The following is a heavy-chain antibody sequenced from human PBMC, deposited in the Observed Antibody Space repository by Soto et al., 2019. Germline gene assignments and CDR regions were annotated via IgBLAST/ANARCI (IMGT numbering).Heavy chain of an antibody. V-gene: IGHV4-30-4*02. CDR3: ARGKDIAEAGSNWFDP. Sequence: PSDTLSLTCTVSGDSIRSGDYYWSWIRQPPGTGLEWIGYIYYSGNTDYNPSLKSRVTISVDTSKNQFSLKLSSVTAADTTVYYCARGKDIAEAGSNWFDPWGQGTLVTVS. J-gene: IGHJ5*02. D-gene: IGHD6-13*01. CDR2: IYYSGNT. CDR1: GDSIRSGDYY.